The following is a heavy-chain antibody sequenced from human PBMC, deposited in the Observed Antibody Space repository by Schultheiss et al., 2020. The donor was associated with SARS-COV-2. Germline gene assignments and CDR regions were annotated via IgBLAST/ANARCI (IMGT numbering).Heavy chain of an antibody. J-gene: IGHJ4*02. CDR3: ARDQGGYSYGAFDY. V-gene: IGHV3-7*01. D-gene: IGHD5-18*01. CDR1: GFTFSSYW. Sequence: GGSLTLSCAASGFTFSSYWMSWVRQAPGKGLEWVANIKQDGSEKYYVDSVKGRFTISRDNAKNSLYLQMNSLRAEDTAVYYCARDQGGYSYGAFDYWGQGTLVTVSS. CDR2: IKQDGSEK.